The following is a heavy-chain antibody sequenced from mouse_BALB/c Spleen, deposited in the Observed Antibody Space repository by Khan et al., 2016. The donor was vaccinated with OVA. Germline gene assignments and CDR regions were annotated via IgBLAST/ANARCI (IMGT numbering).Heavy chain of an antibody. CDR2: ISSGGTT. J-gene: IGHJ3*01. CDR1: GFTFSNYA. CDR3: ARDYWFTY. Sequence: EVELVESGGDLVKPGGSLKLSCAASGFTFSNYAMSWVRQTPEKRLEWVASISSGGTTYYPDSVKGRFTISRDNVRNILYLQMNSLRSENTAMFYCARDYWFTYWGQGTLVTVSA. D-gene: IGHD1-1*02. V-gene: IGHV5-6-5*01.